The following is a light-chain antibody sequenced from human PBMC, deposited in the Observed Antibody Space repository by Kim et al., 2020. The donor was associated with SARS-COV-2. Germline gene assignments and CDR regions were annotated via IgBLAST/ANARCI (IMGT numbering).Light chain of an antibody. CDR3: GTDHSNGNDFVWV. Sequence: QPVLTQPPSASASLGASVTLTCTLSSGYSTYKVDWYQQRPGMGPRFVMRVGTGGVVGFKGVGIPDRFSVLGSGLIRNLTINNIQEEDESDYHCGTDHSNGNDFVWVFGGGTQLTVL. V-gene: IGLV9-49*01. CDR2: VGTGGVVG. J-gene: IGLJ3*02. CDR1: SGYSTYK.